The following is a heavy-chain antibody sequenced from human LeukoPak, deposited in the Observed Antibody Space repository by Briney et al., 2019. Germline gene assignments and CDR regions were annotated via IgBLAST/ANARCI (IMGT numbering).Heavy chain of an antibody. J-gene: IGHJ5*02. D-gene: IGHD3-10*01. CDR3: ARDLIDVVRGENWFDP. CDR1: GGSISSYY. CDR2: IYYSGST. V-gene: IGHV4-59*01. Sequence: SETLSLTCTVSGGSISSYYWSWIRRPPGKGLEWIWYIYYSGSTNYNPSLKSRVTISVDTSKNQFSLKLSSVTAADTAVYYCARDLIDVVRGENWFDPWGQGTLVTVSS.